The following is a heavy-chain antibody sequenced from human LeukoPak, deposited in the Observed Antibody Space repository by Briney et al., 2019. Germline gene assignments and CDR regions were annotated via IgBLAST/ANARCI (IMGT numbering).Heavy chain of an antibody. CDR1: GFTFSSYS. V-gene: IGHV3-21*01. CDR2: ISSSSSYI. CDR3: ARAPSAEDTFDI. D-gene: IGHD1-26*01. J-gene: IGHJ3*02. Sequence: PGGPLRLSCAASGFTFSSYSMNWVRQATGKGLERVSSISSSSSYIYYADSVKGRFTISRDNAKNSLYLQMNSLRAEDTAVYYCARAPSAEDTFDIWGQGTMVTVSS.